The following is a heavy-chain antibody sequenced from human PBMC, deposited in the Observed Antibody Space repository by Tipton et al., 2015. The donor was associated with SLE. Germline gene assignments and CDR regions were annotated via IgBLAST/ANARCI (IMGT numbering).Heavy chain of an antibody. CDR2: IYYSGST. Sequence: TLSLTCTVSGGSISSYYWSWIRQPPGKGLEWIGYIYYSGSTNYNPSLKSRVTISVDTSKNQFSLKLSSVTAADTAVYYCARGVAAEYNFDNWGQGTLVTVSS. CDR3: ARGVAAEYNFDN. D-gene: IGHD2-15*01. V-gene: IGHV4-59*01. CDR1: GGSISSYY. J-gene: IGHJ4*02.